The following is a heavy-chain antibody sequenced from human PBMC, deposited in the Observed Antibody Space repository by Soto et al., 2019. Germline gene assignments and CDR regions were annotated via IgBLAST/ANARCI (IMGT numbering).Heavy chain of an antibody. CDR3: ARDYGEGEQIVYGMDV. CDR2: IYYSGST. J-gene: IGHJ6*02. V-gene: IGHV4-39*02. Sequence: XESLSLTCTVSGGSISSSSVYWGWIRQPPGKGLEWIGSIYYSGSTYYNPSLKSRVTISVDTSKNQFSLKLSSVTAADTAVYYCARDYGEGEQIVYGMDVWGQGTTVTVSS. CDR1: GGSISSSSVY. D-gene: IGHD3-10*01.